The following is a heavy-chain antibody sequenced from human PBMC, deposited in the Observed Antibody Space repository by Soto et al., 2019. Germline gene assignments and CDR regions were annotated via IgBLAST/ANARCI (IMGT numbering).Heavy chain of an antibody. V-gene: IGHV1-2*02. J-gene: IGHJ4*02. Sequence: AAVKVSCKASGYTFTGYYIHWVRQAPGQGLEWMGSISPHSGGPNYAQRFQGRVTMTRDTSMTTVYMEMSGLTSDDTAVYYCAREEQTGANYYLDYWGQGTLVTVSS. CDR1: GYTFTGYY. CDR2: ISPHSGGP. CDR3: AREEQTGANYYLDY. D-gene: IGHD7-27*01.